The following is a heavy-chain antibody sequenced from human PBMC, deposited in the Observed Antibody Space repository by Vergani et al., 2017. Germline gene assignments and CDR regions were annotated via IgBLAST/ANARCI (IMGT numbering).Heavy chain of an antibody. CDR3: ARGXGILAQWLAVYFDC. J-gene: IGHJ4*02. D-gene: IGHD6-19*01. CDR2: MNPNSGNT. Sequence: QVQLVQSGAEVKKPGASVKVSCKASGYTFTSYDINWVRQATGQGLEWMGWMNPNSGNTGYAQKFQGRVIMTRNTSISTAYMELSSLRSEDTAVYYCARGXGILAQWLAVYFDCWGQGTLVTVSS. CDR1: GYTFTSYD. V-gene: IGHV1-8*01.